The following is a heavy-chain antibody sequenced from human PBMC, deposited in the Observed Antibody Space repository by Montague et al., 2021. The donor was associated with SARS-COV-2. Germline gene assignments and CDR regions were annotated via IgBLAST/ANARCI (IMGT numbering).Heavy chain of an antibody. D-gene: IGHD6-25*01. CDR3: ASLVQRRANRSYFFDY. Sequence: SETLSLTCTVSGGSIRSYYWSWIRQPPGKGLEWIGYFHNSGSTNYNPSLKSRVTISVDTPKNQFSLKVSSVTAADTAVYYCASLVQRRANRSYFFDYWGQGTLVTVSS. CDR1: GGSIRSYY. V-gene: IGHV4-59*08. CDR2: FHNSGST. J-gene: IGHJ4*02.